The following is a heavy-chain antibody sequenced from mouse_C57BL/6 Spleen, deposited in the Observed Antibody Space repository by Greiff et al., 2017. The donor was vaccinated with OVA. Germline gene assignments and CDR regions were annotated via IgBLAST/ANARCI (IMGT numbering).Heavy chain of an antibody. CDR2: IDPSDSAT. Sequence: VQLQQPGAELVRPGSSVKLSCKASGYTFTSYWMHWVKQRPIQGLEWIGNIDPSDSATHYNQKFKDKATLTVDKSSSTAYMQLSSLTSEDSAVYYCALLYYGSEDYWGQGTTLTVSS. CDR1: GYTFTSYW. J-gene: IGHJ2*01. D-gene: IGHD2-2*01. CDR3: ALLYYGSEDY. V-gene: IGHV1-52*01.